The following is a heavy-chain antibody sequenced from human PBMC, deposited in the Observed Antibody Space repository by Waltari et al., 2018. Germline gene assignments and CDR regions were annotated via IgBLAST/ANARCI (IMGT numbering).Heavy chain of an antibody. CDR1: GGSISTWNYY. D-gene: IGHD2-8*01. J-gene: IGHJ2*01. V-gene: IGHV4-39*01. CDR2: VYYGWGK. Sequence: QLQLQESGPGLVKSSETLSLICTVSGGSISTWNYYWGWIRPPPGKGREWIESVYYGWGKYCNPSLKVRVTPTIDTSKNQYFLKLSSVTAADTAVYYCARRFCTEGVCPGRNWYFDIWGRGTLVKVSS. CDR3: ARRFCTEGVCPGRNWYFDI.